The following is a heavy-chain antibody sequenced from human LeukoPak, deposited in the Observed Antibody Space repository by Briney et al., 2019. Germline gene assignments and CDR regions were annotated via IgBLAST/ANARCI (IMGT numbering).Heavy chain of an antibody. D-gene: IGHD3-16*02. Sequence: SESMSLTCTVSGGSISSGGYYWSWIRQHPGKGLEWIGFIYYSGSTYYNPSLKSRVTISVDTSKNQFSLKLSSVTAADTAVYYCARDKGRVIGHHWFDPWGQGTLVSVSS. V-gene: IGHV4-31*03. CDR3: ARDKGRVIGHHWFDP. J-gene: IGHJ5*02. CDR2: IYYSGST. CDR1: GGSISSGGYY.